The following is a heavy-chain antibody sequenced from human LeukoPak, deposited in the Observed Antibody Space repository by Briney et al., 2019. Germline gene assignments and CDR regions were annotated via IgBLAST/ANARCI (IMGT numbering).Heavy chain of an antibody. Sequence: GGSLGLSCAASGFTFSSYGMHWVRQAPGKGLEWVAFIRYDGSNKYYAGSVKGRSTISRDNSKNTLYLQMNSLRAEDTAVYYCAKDGGYYFDYWGQGTLVTVSS. CDR1: GFTFSSYG. V-gene: IGHV3-30*02. CDR2: IRYDGSNK. D-gene: IGHD2-15*01. J-gene: IGHJ4*02. CDR3: AKDGGYYFDY.